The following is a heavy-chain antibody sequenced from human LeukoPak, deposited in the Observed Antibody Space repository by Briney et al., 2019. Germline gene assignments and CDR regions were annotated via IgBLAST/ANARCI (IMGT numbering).Heavy chain of an antibody. J-gene: IGHJ4*02. V-gene: IGHV4-61*01. CDR2: IYYSGST. CDR3: AREYCGGDCYSDTLYYFDY. CDR1: GGSISSSSYY. D-gene: IGHD2-21*01. Sequence: SETLSLTCTVSGGSISSSSYYWGWIRQPPGKGLEWIGYIYYSGSTNYNPSLKSRVTISVDTSKNQFSLKLSSVTAADTAVYYCAREYCGGDCYSDTLYYFDYWGQGTLVTVSS.